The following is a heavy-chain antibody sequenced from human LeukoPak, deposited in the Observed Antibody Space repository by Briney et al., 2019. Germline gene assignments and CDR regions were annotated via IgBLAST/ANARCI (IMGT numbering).Heavy chain of an antibody. CDR2: ISGSGGST. Sequence: GGSLRLSCAASGFTFSSYGMHWVRQAPGKGLEWVSAISGSGGSTYYADSVKGRFTISRDNSKNTLYLQMNSLRAEDTAVYYCAKVGSVIAARPAYFDYWGQGTLVTVSS. CDR3: AKVGSVIAARPAYFDY. J-gene: IGHJ4*02. D-gene: IGHD6-6*01. V-gene: IGHV3-23*01. CDR1: GFTFSSYG.